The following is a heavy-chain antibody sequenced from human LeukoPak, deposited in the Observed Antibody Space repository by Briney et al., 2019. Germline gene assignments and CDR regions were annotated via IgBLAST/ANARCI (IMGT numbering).Heavy chain of an antibody. V-gene: IGHV3-48*02. CDR1: GFTFSSYS. Sequence: PGGSLRLSCAASGFTFSSYSMNWVRQAPGKGLEWVSYINSSSSTIYYADSVKGRFTISRDNAKNSLYLQMNSLRDEDTAVYYCARGIQSSGWYESYGFDPWGQGTLVTVSS. D-gene: IGHD6-19*01. CDR3: ARGIQSSGWYESYGFDP. J-gene: IGHJ5*02. CDR2: INSSSSTI.